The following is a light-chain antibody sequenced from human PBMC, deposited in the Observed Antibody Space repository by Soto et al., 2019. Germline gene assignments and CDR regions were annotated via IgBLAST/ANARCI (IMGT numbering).Light chain of an antibody. CDR3: QHYYNYPWT. V-gene: IGKV1-8*01. CDR2: AAS. J-gene: IGKJ1*01. Sequence: AVLLTQSPSSFSASTGDRATITCRASQDIHNYLAWYQQVPGKAPKLLLYAASILQTGVPSRFSGSGSGTDFTITSDGLQSEDFATYFCQHYYNYPWTFGQGTTVEN. CDR1: QDIHNY.